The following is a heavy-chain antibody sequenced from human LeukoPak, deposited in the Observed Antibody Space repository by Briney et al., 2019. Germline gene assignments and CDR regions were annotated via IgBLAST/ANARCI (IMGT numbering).Heavy chain of an antibody. Sequence: PGGSLRLSCAASGFTFSSYAMSWVRQAPGKGLEWVSAISGSGGSTYYADSVKGRFTISRDNSKNTLYLQMNSLRAEDTAVYYCAKDLLTYYDFWSGPPSGMDVWGQGTTVTVSS. CDR3: AKDLLTYYDFWSGPPSGMDV. V-gene: IGHV3-23*01. CDR2: ISGSGGST. D-gene: IGHD3-3*01. J-gene: IGHJ6*02. CDR1: GFTFSSYA.